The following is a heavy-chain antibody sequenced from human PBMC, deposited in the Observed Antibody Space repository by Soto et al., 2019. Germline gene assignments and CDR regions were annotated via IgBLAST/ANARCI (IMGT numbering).Heavy chain of an antibody. Sequence: EVQLLESGGGLVQPGGSLRLSCAASGFTFSSYAMSWVRQAPGKGLEWVSAISGSGGSTYYADSVKGRFTISRDNSKNTLYLQMNSLRAEDTAVYYCAKILAACTNGACPSVGAFDIWGQGTMVTVSS. CDR3: AKILAACTNGACPSVGAFDI. D-gene: IGHD2-8*01. CDR2: ISGSGGST. V-gene: IGHV3-23*01. J-gene: IGHJ3*02. CDR1: GFTFSSYA.